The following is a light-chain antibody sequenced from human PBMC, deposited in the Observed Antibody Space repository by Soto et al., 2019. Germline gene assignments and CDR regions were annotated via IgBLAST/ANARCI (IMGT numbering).Light chain of an antibody. CDR2: DAA. J-gene: IGKJ5*01. CDR1: QSVSSY. Sequence: EIVLTQSRAILPLSLGARANLSSRASQSVSSYLAWYQHKPGQAPSLLXYDAASRATDGPARCFRGRSCANVALTISSLEPEDYAIYYYQQRSTWPSISFGQGTRLEI. V-gene: IGKV3-11*01. CDR3: QQRSTWPSIS.